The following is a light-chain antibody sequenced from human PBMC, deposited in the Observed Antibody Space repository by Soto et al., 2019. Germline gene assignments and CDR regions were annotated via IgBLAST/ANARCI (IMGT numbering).Light chain of an antibody. CDR2: TVS. J-gene: IGLJ1*01. Sequence: QAVRTQPPSASATPGQRVTTACSGSSYNIGGSSVSWSERLPGRTPTLLICTVSRRPSGVPDRFSGSKSGTSASLTISGPQSEDEAYYYCAAWDYSLSAYVFGTGTKVTVL. CDR3: AAWDYSLSAYV. CDR1: SYNIGGSS. V-gene: IGLV1-44*01.